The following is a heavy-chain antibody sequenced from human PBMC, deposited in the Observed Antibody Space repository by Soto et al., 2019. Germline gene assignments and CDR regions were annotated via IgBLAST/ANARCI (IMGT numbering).Heavy chain of an antibody. D-gene: IGHD3-9*01. CDR1: GYAFTGYY. J-gene: IGHJ5*02. CDR3: ARSHILTGYNWFDP. Sequence: QVQMVQSGTEVKKPGASVKVSCKASGYAFTGYYIHWVRQAPGQGLEWMGWINPKNGGTKYAQKFEGRVTINGVTSIRKAYMELSGLRSNDTAVYFCARSHILTGYNWFDPWGQGTLVTVSS. V-gene: IGHV1-2*02. CDR2: INPKNGGT.